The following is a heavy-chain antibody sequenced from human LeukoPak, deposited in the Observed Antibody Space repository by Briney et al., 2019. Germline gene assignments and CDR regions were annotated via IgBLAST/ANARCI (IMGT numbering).Heavy chain of an antibody. CDR1: GYSISSGYY. Sequence: SETLSLICAVSGYSISSGYYWGWIRQPPGKGLEWIGSIYHSGSTYYNPSLKSRVTISVDTSKNQFSLKVTSVTAADTAVYYCAVIDRKPSGGYWTTPTSFDYWGQGTLVTVSS. J-gene: IGHJ4*02. V-gene: IGHV4-38-2*01. D-gene: IGHD1-26*01. CDR2: IYHSGST. CDR3: AVIDRKPSGGYWTTPTSFDY.